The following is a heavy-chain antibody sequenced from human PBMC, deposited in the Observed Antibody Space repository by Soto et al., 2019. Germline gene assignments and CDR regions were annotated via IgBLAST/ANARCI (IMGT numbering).Heavy chain of an antibody. Sequence: ASVKVSCKASGYTFTSYYMHWVRQAPGQGLEWMGIINPSGGSTSYAQKFQGRVTMTRDTSTSTVYMELSSLRSEDTAGYYCARGGKGYCSGGSCYGPMDVWGKGTTVTVS. CDR2: INPSGGST. J-gene: IGHJ6*03. CDR1: GYTFTSYY. V-gene: IGHV1-46*01. D-gene: IGHD2-15*01. CDR3: ARGGKGYCSGGSCYGPMDV.